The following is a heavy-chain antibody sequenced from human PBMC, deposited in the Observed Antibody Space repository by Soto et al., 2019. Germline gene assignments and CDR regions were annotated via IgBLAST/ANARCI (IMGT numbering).Heavy chain of an antibody. CDR3: ARERRPQLVRNTEDAFDI. D-gene: IGHD6-13*01. Sequence: GGSLRLSCAASGFTFSSYGMHWVRQAPGKGLEWVAVIWYDGSNKYYADSVKGRFTISRDNSKNTLYLQMNSLRAEDTAVYYCARERRPQLVRNTEDAFDIWGQGTMVTVSS. J-gene: IGHJ3*02. CDR1: GFTFSSYG. CDR2: IWYDGSNK. V-gene: IGHV3-33*01.